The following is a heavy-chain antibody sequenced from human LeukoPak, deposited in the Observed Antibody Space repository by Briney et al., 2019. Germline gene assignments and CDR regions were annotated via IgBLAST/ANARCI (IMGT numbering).Heavy chain of an antibody. J-gene: IGHJ3*02. D-gene: IGHD3-10*01. Sequence: NPSETLSLTCAVYGGSFSGYYWSWIRQPPGKGLEWIGEINHSGSTNYNPSLKSRVTISVDTSKNQFSLKLSSVTAADTAVYYCATSAGITMVRGPNDAFDIWGQGTMVTVSS. CDR3: ATSAGITMVRGPNDAFDI. CDR1: GGSFSGYY. V-gene: IGHV4-34*01. CDR2: INHSGST.